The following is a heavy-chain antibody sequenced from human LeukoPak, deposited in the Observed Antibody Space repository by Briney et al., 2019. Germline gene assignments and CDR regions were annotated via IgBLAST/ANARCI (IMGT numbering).Heavy chain of an antibody. V-gene: IGHV4-34*01. D-gene: IGHD3-22*01. CDR1: GGSSSDYY. CDR3: ARGLDYYDSSGYRLPALGY. CDR2: INHSGST. Sequence: PSETLSLTCAVYGGSSSDYYWSWIRQPPGKGLELIGEINHSGSTNYNPSLKSRVTISVDTSKNQFSLKLSSVTAADTAVYYCARGLDYYDSSGYRLPALGYWGQGTLVTVSS. J-gene: IGHJ4*02.